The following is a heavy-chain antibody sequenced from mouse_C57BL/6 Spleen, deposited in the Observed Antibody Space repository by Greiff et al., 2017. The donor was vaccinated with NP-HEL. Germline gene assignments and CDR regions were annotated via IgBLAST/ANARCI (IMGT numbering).Heavy chain of an antibody. CDR3: TTGLLDAMDY. CDR2: IDPENGDT. J-gene: IGHJ4*01. V-gene: IGHV14-4*01. Sequence: VQLKQSGAELVRPGASVKLSCTASGFNIKDDYMHWVKQRPEKGLEWIGWIDPENGDTEYASKFQGKATITADTSSNTAYLQLSSLTSEDTAVYYCTTGLLDAMDYWGQGTSVTVSS. D-gene: IGHD2-3*01. CDR1: GFNIKDDY.